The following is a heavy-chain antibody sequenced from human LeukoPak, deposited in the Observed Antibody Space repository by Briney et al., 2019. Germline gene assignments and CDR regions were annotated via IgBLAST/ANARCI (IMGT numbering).Heavy chain of an antibody. CDR3: ARRGYCSGGSCYPTFDY. CDR1: GGSFSGYY. J-gene: IGHJ4*02. D-gene: IGHD2-15*01. V-gene: IGHV4-59*01. Sequence: SETLSLTCAVYGGSFSGYYWSWIRQPPGKGLEWIGYIYYTGSTNYIPSLKSRVTISVDTSKNQFSLKLSSVTAADTAVYYCARRGYCSGGSCYPTFDYWGQGTLVTVSS. CDR2: IYYTGST.